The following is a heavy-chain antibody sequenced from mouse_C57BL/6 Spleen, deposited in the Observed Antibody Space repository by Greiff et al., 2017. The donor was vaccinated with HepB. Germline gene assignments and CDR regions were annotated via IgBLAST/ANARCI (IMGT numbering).Heavy chain of an antibody. V-gene: IGHV1-42*01. Sequence: EVQRVESGPELVKPGASVKISCKASGYSFTGYYMNWVKQSPEKSLEWIGEINPSTGGTTYNQKFKAKATLTVDKSSSTAYMQLKSLTSEDSAVYYCARSSRYDGYYYAMDYWGQGTSVTVSS. J-gene: IGHJ4*01. CDR3: ARSSRYDGYYYAMDY. CDR1: GYSFTGYY. CDR2: INPSTGGT. D-gene: IGHD2-3*01.